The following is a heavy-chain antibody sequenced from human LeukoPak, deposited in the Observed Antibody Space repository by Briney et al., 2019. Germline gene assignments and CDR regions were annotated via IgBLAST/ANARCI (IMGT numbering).Heavy chain of an antibody. CDR2: INSDGSTI. D-gene: IGHD6-19*01. V-gene: IGHV3-74*01. CDR1: GFTISNHW. Sequence: EGSLRLSCVASGFTISNHWMHWVRQAPGKGLVWVSRINSDGSTISYADSVKGRFTISRDTAENTLYLQMNSLTTEDTAIYYCTRAVAGGYDYWGQGTLVTVSS. J-gene: IGHJ4*02. CDR3: TRAVAGGYDY.